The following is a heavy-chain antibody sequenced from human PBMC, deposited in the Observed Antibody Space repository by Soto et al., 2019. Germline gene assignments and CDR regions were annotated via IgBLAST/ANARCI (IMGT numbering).Heavy chain of an antibody. Sequence: PGGSLRLSCAAPRFIFSGYGMHWVRQAPGKGLEWVAVIWYDGSNKYYADSVTGRFTISRDNSRNTLYLQMNSLRAEDTAVYYCARDGVGATTYFGYFDYWGQGTLVTVS. CDR2: IWYDGSNK. CDR3: ARDGVGATTYFGYFDY. D-gene: IGHD1-26*01. CDR1: RFIFSGYG. V-gene: IGHV3-33*01. J-gene: IGHJ4*02.